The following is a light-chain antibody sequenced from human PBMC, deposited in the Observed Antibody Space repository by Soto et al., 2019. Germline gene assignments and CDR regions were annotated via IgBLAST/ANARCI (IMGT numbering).Light chain of an antibody. CDR1: SSNIGGNT. V-gene: IGLV1-44*01. J-gene: IGLJ3*02. CDR2: SNT. Sequence: QSVLTQPPSASGTPGQRVTISCSGSSSNIGGNTVNWYQQLPGAAPKLLIYSNTQRPSGVPDRFSGSKSGTSASLAISGLQSEDEADYYCAAWHDSLNGPVFGGGTQLTVL. CDR3: AAWHDSLNGPV.